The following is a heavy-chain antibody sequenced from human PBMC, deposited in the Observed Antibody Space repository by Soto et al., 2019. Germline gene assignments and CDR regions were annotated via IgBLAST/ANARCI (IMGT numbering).Heavy chain of an antibody. J-gene: IGHJ3*02. CDR1: GFTFSSYS. CDR3: ARDRAVGGYQPHDAFDI. D-gene: IGHD5-12*01. Sequence: PGGSLRLACAASGFTFSSYSMNWVRQAPGKGLEWVSYISSSSSTIYYADSVKGRFTISRDNAKNSLYLQMNSLRAEDTAVYYCARDRAVGGYQPHDAFDIWGPGTMVTVS. V-gene: IGHV3-48*01. CDR2: ISSSSSTI.